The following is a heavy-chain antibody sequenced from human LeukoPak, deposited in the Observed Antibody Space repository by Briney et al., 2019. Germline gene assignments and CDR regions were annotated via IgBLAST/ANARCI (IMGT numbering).Heavy chain of an antibody. V-gene: IGHV1-46*01. J-gene: IGHJ3*02. Sequence: GATVKVSCKASGYTITCHSMHWLRQAPGQGPEWMGIINPSGGSTNYAQKFQGRVTVTRDTSTNAVDMELSRLRSDDTAVYYCARAGGYYDSSGYYPDAFDIWGQGTMVTVSS. CDR1: GYTITCHS. D-gene: IGHD3-22*01. CDR2: INPSGGST. CDR3: ARAGGYYDSSGYYPDAFDI.